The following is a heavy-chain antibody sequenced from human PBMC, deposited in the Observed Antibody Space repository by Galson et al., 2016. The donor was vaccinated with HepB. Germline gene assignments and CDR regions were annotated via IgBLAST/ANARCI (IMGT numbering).Heavy chain of an antibody. CDR3: AKDSGAALACKGHLWLDP. D-gene: IGHD1-1*01. V-gene: IGHV3-49*03. CDR2: IRSKPYGGTQ. J-gene: IGHJ5*02. CDR1: GFYFGDHA. Sequence: PRLSCAASGFYFGDHAMGWFRQAPGKGLEWVGFIRSKPYGGTQEYAASVRGRFTISRDDAKSIAYLQISSLQTEETAVYFCAKDSGAALACKGHLWLDPWGQGTLVIVSS.